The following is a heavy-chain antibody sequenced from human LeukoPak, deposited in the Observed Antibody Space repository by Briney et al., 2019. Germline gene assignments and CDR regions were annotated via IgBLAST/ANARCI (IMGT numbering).Heavy chain of an antibody. V-gene: IGHV4-31*03. Sequence: SETLSLTCTVSGGSLSSGTYYWSWIRQHPGRGLEWIGYIYYCGSTYYNPSLKSRVTISVDTSKNQFSLKLRSVTAADTAVYYCARADCSGGSCYPDFDYWGQGTLVTVSS. CDR1: GGSLSSGTYY. D-gene: IGHD2-15*01. CDR3: ARADCSGGSCYPDFDY. CDR2: IYYCGST. J-gene: IGHJ4*02.